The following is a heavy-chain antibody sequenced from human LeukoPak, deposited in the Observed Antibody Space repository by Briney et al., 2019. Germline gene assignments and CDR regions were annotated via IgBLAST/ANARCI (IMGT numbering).Heavy chain of an antibody. V-gene: IGHV4-4*02. D-gene: IGHD3-10*01. J-gene: IGHJ4*02. CDR2: IYHSGST. CDR1: GGSISSSNW. CDR3: ARDQVYGSGGFDY. Sequence: PSETLSLTCAVSGGSISSSNWWSWVRQPPGKGLEWIGEIYHSGSTNYNPSLKSRVTISVDKSKNQFSLKLSSVTAADTAVYYCARDQVYGSGGFDYWGQGTLVTVSS.